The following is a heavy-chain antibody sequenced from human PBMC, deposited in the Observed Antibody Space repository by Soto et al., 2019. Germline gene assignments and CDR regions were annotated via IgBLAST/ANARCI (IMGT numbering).Heavy chain of an antibody. J-gene: IGHJ6*02. CDR1: GYTFTNHF. D-gene: IGHD3-10*01. CDR2: ITPGGGTT. CDR3: ARGTTMVRGLRDGMDV. Sequence: QVQLVQSGAEVKKPGASVKVSCRASGYTFTNHFIHWVRQVPGQGLDWLGVITPGGGTTRYAQKFQGRVTMTRDTSTSSVYMELSSLRSEDTAVYYCARGTTMVRGLRDGMDVWGQGTTVTVSS. V-gene: IGHV1-46*01.